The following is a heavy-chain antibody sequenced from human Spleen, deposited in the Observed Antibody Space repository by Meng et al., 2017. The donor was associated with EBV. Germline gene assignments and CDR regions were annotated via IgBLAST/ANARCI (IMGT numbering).Heavy chain of an antibody. V-gene: IGHV1-46*01. CDR2: INPAGDSTST. CDR1: GYNFISYY. CDR3: AREAGLYSREYYLDS. J-gene: IGHJ4*02. D-gene: IGHD2-8*01. Sequence: QVQVWEAGAEVKKSGALVNLSCQASGYNFISYYIHWVRQAHGQGLEWMGIINPAGDSTSTSYARRFQGRVSMTRDTSSSTVYVELTSLRSEDTAVYYCAREAGLYSREYYLDSWGQGTLVTVSS.